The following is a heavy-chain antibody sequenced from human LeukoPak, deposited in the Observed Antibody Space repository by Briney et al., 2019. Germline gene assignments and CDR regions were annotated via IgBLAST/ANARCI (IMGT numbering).Heavy chain of an antibody. CDR2: IKEDGSEK. Sequence: QTGGSLRLSCAASGFTFSIYWMNWVRQAPGKGLEWVATIKEDGSEKNYVDSVKGRFTISRDSAKNSMYLQMNTLRAEDTAVYYRARGIATIDYWGQGTLVAVSS. J-gene: IGHJ4*02. CDR3: ARGIATIDY. CDR1: GFTFSIYW. D-gene: IGHD6-13*01. V-gene: IGHV3-7*01.